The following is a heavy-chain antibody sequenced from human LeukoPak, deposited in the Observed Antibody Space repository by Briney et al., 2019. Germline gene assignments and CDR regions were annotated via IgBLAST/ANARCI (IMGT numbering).Heavy chain of an antibody. J-gene: IGHJ6*02. V-gene: IGHV1-18*01. CDR1: GYTFTSYG. Sequence: ASVKVSCKASGYTFTSYGISWVRQAPGQGLEWMGWISAYNGNTNYAQKPQGRVTMTTDTSTSTAYMELRSLRSDDTAVYYCARGTMVRGVIEGSYYYYGMDVWGQGTTVTVSS. CDR3: ARGTMVRGVIEGSYYYYGMDV. CDR2: ISAYNGNT. D-gene: IGHD3-10*01.